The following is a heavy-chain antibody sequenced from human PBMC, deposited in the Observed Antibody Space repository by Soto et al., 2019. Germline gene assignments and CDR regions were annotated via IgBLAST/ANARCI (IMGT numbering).Heavy chain of an antibody. D-gene: IGHD2-2*01. CDR1: GYTFTSYG. CDR2: ISAYNGNT. Sequence: GASVKVSCKSSGYTFTSYGISWVRQAPGQGLEWMGWISAYNGNTNYAQKLQGRVTMTTDTSTSTAYMELRSLRSDDTAVYYCARDWRDIVLVPAASYYYYGMDVWGQGTTVTVSS. CDR3: ARDWRDIVLVPAASYYYYGMDV. J-gene: IGHJ6*02. V-gene: IGHV1-18*01.